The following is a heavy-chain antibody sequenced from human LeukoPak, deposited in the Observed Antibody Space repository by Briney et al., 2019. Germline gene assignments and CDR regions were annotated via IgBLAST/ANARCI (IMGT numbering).Heavy chain of an antibody. J-gene: IGHJ3*02. CDR3: ARDEVAYYYDSSGSDAFDI. Sequence: ASVKVSCKASGYTFTSYGISWVRQAPGQGLEWMGWISAYNGNTNYAQKLQGRVTMTTDTSTSTAYMELRSLRSDDTAVYYCARDEVAYYYDSSGSDAFDIWGHGTMVTVSS. V-gene: IGHV1-18*01. D-gene: IGHD3-22*01. CDR1: GYTFTSYG. CDR2: ISAYNGNT.